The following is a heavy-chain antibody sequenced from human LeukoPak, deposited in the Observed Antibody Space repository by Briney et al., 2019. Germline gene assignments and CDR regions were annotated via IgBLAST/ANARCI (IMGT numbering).Heavy chain of an antibody. Sequence: SETLSLTCTVSGGSLRSYYWSWIRHPPGKGLEWIGYIYYSGSTNYNPSLKSRLTISVDTSKNQFSLKLSSVTAADTAVYYCARDQAYYDFWSGPTHYYYMDVWGKGTTVTVSS. CDR2: IYYSGST. CDR1: GGSLRSYY. J-gene: IGHJ6*03. D-gene: IGHD3-3*01. CDR3: ARDQAYYDFWSGPTHYYYMDV. V-gene: IGHV4-59*01.